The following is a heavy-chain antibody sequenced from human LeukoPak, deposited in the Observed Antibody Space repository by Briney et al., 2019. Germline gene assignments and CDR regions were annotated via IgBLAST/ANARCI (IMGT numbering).Heavy chain of an antibody. CDR1: GGPLSHHY. J-gene: IGHJ1*01. Sequence: SETLSLTCTVSGGPLSHHYWSWIRQPAGKGLEWLGQIYATTGNTNYNPSLNRRITMSIDTSRNQIPLTLSSVTAADTAIYYCATTLWIGEGFQHWGQGTLLTVSS. D-gene: IGHD3-10*01. V-gene: IGHV4-4*07. CDR3: ATTLWIGEGFQH. CDR2: IYATTGNT.